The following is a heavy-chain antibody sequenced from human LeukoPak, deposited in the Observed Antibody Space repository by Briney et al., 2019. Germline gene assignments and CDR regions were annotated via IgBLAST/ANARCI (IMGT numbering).Heavy chain of an antibody. CDR1: GGSISSYY. Sequence: SETLSLTCTVSGGSISSYYWSWIRQPPGKGLEWIGYIYYSVSTNYNPSLRRRVTISVDTSKNQVSLKLSSVTAADTDVYYCAREYGDRDLPEEYYFDYWGQGTLVTVSS. J-gene: IGHJ4*02. CDR2: IYYSVST. D-gene: IGHD2-21*02. V-gene: IGHV4-59*12. CDR3: AREYGDRDLPEEYYFDY.